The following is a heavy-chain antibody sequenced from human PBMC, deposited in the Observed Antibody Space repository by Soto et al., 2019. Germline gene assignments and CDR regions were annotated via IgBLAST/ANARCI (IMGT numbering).Heavy chain of an antibody. V-gene: IGHV1-69*17. Sequence: QVQLVQSGAEVKKPGSSVKVSCKASGNNFNNYFINWVRQVPGQGLERMGGINPMLRITQYRQQFQGRITVTADMSTGTSYMELSVLESEDTAVYYCAGDAPPRSGIYYGMDVWGQGTTITVSS. J-gene: IGHJ6*02. CDR2: INPMLRIT. CDR3: AGDAPPRSGIYYGMDV. CDR1: GNNFNNYF. D-gene: IGHD3-10*01.